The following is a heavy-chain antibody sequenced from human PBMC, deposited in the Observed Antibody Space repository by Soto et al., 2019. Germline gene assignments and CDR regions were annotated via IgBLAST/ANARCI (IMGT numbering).Heavy chain of an antibody. CDR3: ARGGEPLGYYGLDV. CDR2: ILHTGVT. V-gene: IGHV4-30-2*02. J-gene: IGHJ6*02. Sequence: PSETLSLTCAVSGGSISGGGFSWSWIRQPPGKGLEWIGYILHTGVTNYNPSLKSRVSMSVDTSKDQFSLNLTSLTAADTAVYYCARGGEPLGYYGLDVWGQGTTVTVSS. CDR1: GGSISGGGFS.